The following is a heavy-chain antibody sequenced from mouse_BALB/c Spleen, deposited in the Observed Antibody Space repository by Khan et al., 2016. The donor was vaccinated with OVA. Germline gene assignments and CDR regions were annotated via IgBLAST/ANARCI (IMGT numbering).Heavy chain of an antibody. CDR3: ARNSYMYDFTY. D-gene: IGHD2-14*01. CDR1: GFSLTTYG. Sequence: QVQLKQSGPGLVQPSQSLSITCTVSGFSLTTYGVHWVRQSPGKGLEWLGVIWSGGTTDYNAPFISRLNITKDNSKSQVFFKMNSLQADDTAMYYCARNSYMYDFTYWGQGTLVTGSA. V-gene: IGHV2-2*01. CDR2: IWSGGTT. J-gene: IGHJ3*01.